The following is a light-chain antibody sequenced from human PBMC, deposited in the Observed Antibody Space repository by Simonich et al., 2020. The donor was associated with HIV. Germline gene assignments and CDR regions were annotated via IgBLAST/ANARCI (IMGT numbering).Light chain of an antibody. CDR1: ILAKTY. V-gene: IGLV3-27*01. Sequence: SYELTQPSSVSVSSGQTARITCSGNILAKTYARWFQQKPGQAPVLVIYKDNERPSGITERFSGSSSGTTVTLTISGAQVEDEADYYCYSATDNNRVFGGGTKLTVL. CDR2: KDN. J-gene: IGLJ3*02. CDR3: YSATDNNRV.